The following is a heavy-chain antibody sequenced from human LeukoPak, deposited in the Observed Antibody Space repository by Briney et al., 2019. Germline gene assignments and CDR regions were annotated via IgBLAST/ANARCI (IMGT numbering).Heavy chain of an antibody. Sequence: SETLSLTCTVSGHYIRSYYYPWIRQPPGKGLEWIGYVSHSGSTNYNPSLKSRVAMSLDMSKNQFSLKLSSVTASDTAVYYCTWAPLRSATDHWGQGSLVTVSS. V-gene: IGHV4-59*08. CDR3: TWAPLRSATDH. CDR1: GHYIRSYY. D-gene: IGHD3-10*01. J-gene: IGHJ4*02. CDR2: VSHSGST.